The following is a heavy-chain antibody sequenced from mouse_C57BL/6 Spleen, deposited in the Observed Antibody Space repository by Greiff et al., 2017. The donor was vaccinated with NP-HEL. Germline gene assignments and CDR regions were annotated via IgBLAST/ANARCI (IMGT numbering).Heavy chain of an antibody. D-gene: IGHD2-1*01. CDR3: ARSGIYYGNLYWYFDV. CDR2: INPNNGGT. V-gene: IGHV1-18*01. Sequence: VQLQQSGPELVKPGASVKIPCKASGYTFTDYNMDWVKQSHGKSLEWIGDINPNNGGTIYNQKFKGKATLTVDKSSSTAYMELRSLTSEDTAVYYCARSGIYYGNLYWYFDVWGTGTTVTVSS. CDR1: GYTFTDYN. J-gene: IGHJ1*03.